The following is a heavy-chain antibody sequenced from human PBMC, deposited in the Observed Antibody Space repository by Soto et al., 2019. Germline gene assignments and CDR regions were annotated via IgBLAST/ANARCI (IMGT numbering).Heavy chain of an antibody. J-gene: IGHJ6*02. D-gene: IGHD6-19*01. V-gene: IGHV4-59*11. CDR1: GGSISSHY. CDR2: IYYSGST. CDR3: ARDRLKVAGNYYYYGLDV. Sequence: QVQLQESGPGLVKPSETLSLTCTVSGGSISSHYWSWIRQPPGKGLEWIGYIYYSGSTNYNPSLKSRVTISVDTSKNQFSLKLSSATAADTAVYYCARDRLKVAGNYYYYGLDVWGQGTTVTVSS.